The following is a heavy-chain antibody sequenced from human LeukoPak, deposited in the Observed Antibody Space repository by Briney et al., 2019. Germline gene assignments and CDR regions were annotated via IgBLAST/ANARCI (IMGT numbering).Heavy chain of an antibody. CDR3: ARLVYSSSRDGVCFDY. D-gene: IGHD6-13*01. J-gene: IGHJ4*02. CDR1: GYSFTSYW. Sequence: GESLKISCKGSGYSFTSYWISWVRQMPGKGLEWMGRIDPSDSYTNYSPSFQGHVTISADKPISTAYLQRSSLKASDTAMYYCARLVYSSSRDGVCFDYWGQGTLVTVSS. V-gene: IGHV5-10-1*01. CDR2: IDPSDSYT.